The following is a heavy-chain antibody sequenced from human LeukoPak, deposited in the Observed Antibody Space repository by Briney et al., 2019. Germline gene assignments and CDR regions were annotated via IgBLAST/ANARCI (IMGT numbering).Heavy chain of an antibody. D-gene: IGHD2-21*01. CDR2: IYTSGST. J-gene: IGHJ5*02. Sequence: SSETLSLTCTVSGGSISSYYWSWIWQPAGKGLEWIGRIYTSGSTNYNPSLKSRVTMSVDTSKNQFSLKLSSVTAADTAVYYCAGIVVVIATGGGWFDPWGQGTLVTVSS. CDR3: AGIVVVIATGGGWFDP. CDR1: GGSISSYY. V-gene: IGHV4-4*07.